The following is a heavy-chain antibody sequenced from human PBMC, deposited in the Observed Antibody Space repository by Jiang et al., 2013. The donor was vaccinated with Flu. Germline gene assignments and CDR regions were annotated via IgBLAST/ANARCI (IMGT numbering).Heavy chain of an antibody. CDR1: GFTFSGSA. Sequence: VQLVESGGGLVQPGGSLKLSCAASGFTFSGSAMHWVRQASGKGLEWVGRIRSKANSYATAYAASVKGRFTISRDDSKNTAYLQMNSLKTEDTAVYYCTTHNWNSLDYWGQGTLVTVSS. J-gene: IGHJ4*02. CDR3: TTHNWNSLDY. V-gene: IGHV3-73*01. D-gene: IGHD1-7*01. CDR2: IRSKANSYAT.